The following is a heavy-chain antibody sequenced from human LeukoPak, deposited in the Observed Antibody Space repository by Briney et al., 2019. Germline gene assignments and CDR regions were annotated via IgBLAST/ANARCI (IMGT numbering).Heavy chain of an antibody. J-gene: IGHJ4*02. Sequence: PGGSLRLSCAASGFTFSKAWMSWVRQAPGKGLEWAGRIKSKTDGGTTDYAAPVKGRFTISRDDSKNTLYLQMNSLKTEDTAVYYCTTEEKESGKFDYWGQGTLVTVSS. CDR3: TTEEKESGKFDY. V-gene: IGHV3-15*01. CDR1: GFTFSKAW. CDR2: IKSKTDGGTT.